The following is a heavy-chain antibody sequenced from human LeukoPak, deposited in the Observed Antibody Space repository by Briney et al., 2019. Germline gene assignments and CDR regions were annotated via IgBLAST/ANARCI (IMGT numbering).Heavy chain of an antibody. CDR1: GYSFTSYW. V-gene: IGHV5-51*01. CDR2: IYPGDSDT. Sequence: GESLKISCKGSGYSFTSYWIGWVRQMPGKGLEWMGIIYPGDSDTRYSPSFQGQVTISADKSISTAYLQWSSLKASDTAMYYCARQENGCSSTSCYLGCFDPWGQGTLVTVSS. J-gene: IGHJ5*02. CDR3: ARQENGCSSTSCYLGCFDP. D-gene: IGHD2-2*01.